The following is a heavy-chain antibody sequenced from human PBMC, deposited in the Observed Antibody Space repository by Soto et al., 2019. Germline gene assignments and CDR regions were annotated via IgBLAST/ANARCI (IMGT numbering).Heavy chain of an antibody. CDR1: GFTFSRFA. Sequence: QVQLVESGGGVVQPGGSLRVSCAASGFTFSRFAIHWVRQAPGKGLEWVAVISQDGSVKYYADSAKGRFTISRDNSESRLFLQMNSLTNEDTAVYHCARSRSGAVPDALAFWGQGTLVTVSS. D-gene: IGHD3-10*01. CDR3: ARSRSGAVPDALAF. V-gene: IGHV3-30-3*01. CDR2: ISQDGSVK. J-gene: IGHJ4*02.